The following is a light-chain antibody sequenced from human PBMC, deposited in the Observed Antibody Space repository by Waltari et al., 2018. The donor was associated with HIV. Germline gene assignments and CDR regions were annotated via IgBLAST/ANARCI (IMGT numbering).Light chain of an antibody. J-gene: IGLJ1*01. CDR1: NIGDKS. V-gene: IGLV3-21*02. CDR3: QVWDSSSDRNYV. CDR2: DDR. Sequence: SYILTQPPSVSVAPGQTARITCGGNNIGDKSVNWYQHTPGQDPVLVAYDDRDRPSGIPERFSGSNSGNTATLTISRVEAGDEADYYCQVWDSSSDRNYVFGTGTKVTVL.